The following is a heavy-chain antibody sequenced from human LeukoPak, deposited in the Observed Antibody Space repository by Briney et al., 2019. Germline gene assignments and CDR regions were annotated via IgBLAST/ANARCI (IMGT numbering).Heavy chain of an antibody. CDR2: IRYDGSNK. D-gene: IGHD6-13*01. Sequence: PGGSLRLSCAAPGFTFSSYGMHWVRQAPGKGLEWVAFIRYDGSNKYYADSVKGRFTISRDNSKNTLYLQMNSLRAEDTAVYYCAKDGSGYSSSWHTTYFDYWGQGTLVTVSS. CDR3: AKDGSGYSSSWHTTYFDY. CDR1: GFTFSSYG. V-gene: IGHV3-30*02. J-gene: IGHJ4*02.